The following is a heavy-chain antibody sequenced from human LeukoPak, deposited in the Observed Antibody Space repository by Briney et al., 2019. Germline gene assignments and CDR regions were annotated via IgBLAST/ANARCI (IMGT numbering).Heavy chain of an antibody. D-gene: IGHD3-10*01. Sequence: GGSLRLSCAASGFTFSSYGMHWVRQAPGKGLEWVAVISYDGSNKYYADSVKGRFTISRDNSKNTLYLQMNSLRAEDTAVYYCARGGFGELFHYDYWGQGTLVTVSS. J-gene: IGHJ4*02. CDR3: ARGGFGELFHYDY. CDR2: ISYDGSNK. V-gene: IGHV3-30*03. CDR1: GFTFSSYG.